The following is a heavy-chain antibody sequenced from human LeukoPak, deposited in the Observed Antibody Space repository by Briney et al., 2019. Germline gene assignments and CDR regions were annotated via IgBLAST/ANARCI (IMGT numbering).Heavy chain of an antibody. CDR2: IFGSGGSA. V-gene: IGHV3-23*01. Sequence: GGSLRLSCTASGFAFGSYAMYWVRQAPGKGLEWVSGIFGSGGSAHYADSVKGRFTISRDNSKNTVYLEMNSLGVEDTAVYYCAKTTVGYSSGRFPGWPADYWGQGNPGHRLL. CDR1: GFAFGSYA. D-gene: IGHD2-15*01. J-gene: IGHJ4*02. CDR3: AKTTVGYSSGRFPGWPADY.